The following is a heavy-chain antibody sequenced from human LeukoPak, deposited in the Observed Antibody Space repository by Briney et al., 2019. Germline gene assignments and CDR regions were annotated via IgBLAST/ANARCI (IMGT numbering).Heavy chain of an antibody. J-gene: IGHJ4*02. V-gene: IGHV4-59*08. CDR2: IYYSGST. CDR3: ARTLLSSGVDY. Sequence: SETLSLTCTVSGGSISSYYWSWIRQPPGKGLEWIGYIYYSGSTNYNPSLKSRVTISVDTSKNRFSPKLSSVTAADTAVYYCARTLLSSGVDYWGQGTLVTVSS. CDR1: GGSISSYY. D-gene: IGHD6-19*01.